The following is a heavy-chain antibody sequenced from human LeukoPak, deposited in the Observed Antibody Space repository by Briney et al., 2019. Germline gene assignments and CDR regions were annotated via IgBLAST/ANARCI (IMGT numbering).Heavy chain of an antibody. V-gene: IGHV4-4*02. CDR2: IYHSGST. Sequence: PSETLSLTCAVSGGSISSSYYWSWVRQPPGKGLEWIGEIYHSGSTDYNPSLTSRVTISIDKSKNQFSLKLTSVTAADTAVYYXAXDFRERXGITGPHGMDVWGQGTTVTVSS. CDR1: GGSISSSYY. CDR3: AXDFRERXGITGPHGMDV. J-gene: IGHJ6*02. D-gene: IGHD1-20*01.